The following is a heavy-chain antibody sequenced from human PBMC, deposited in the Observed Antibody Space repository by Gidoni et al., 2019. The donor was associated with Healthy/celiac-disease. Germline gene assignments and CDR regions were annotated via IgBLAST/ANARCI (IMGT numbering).Heavy chain of an antibody. CDR3: ARGVVYRGRAFDI. D-gene: IGHD2-8*02. Sequence: EVQLVESGGGLVKPGGSLRLSCAASGFPFSSYSMNWVRQAPGKGLEWVSSISSSSSYIYYADSVKGRFTISRDNAKNSLYLQMNSRRAEDTAVYYCARGVVYRGRAFDIWGQGTMVTVSS. J-gene: IGHJ3*02. CDR1: GFPFSSYS. CDR2: ISSSSSYI. V-gene: IGHV3-21*01.